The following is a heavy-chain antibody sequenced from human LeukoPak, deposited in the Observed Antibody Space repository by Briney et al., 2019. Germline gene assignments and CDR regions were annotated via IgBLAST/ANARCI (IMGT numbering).Heavy chain of an antibody. Sequence: SVKVSCKASGGTFSCYAISWVRQAPGQGLEWMGGIIPIFGTANYAQKFQGRVTITADESTSTAYMELSSLRSEDTAVYYCARARGYSGYDSYYFDYWGQGTLVTVSS. D-gene: IGHD5-12*01. CDR1: GGTFSCYA. CDR2: IIPIFGTA. J-gene: IGHJ4*02. V-gene: IGHV1-69*01. CDR3: ARARGYSGYDSYYFDY.